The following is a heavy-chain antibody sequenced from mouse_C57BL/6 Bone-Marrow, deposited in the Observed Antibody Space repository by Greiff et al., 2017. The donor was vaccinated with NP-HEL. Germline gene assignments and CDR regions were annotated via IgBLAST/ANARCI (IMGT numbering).Heavy chain of an antibody. CDR2: ISSGSSTI. V-gene: IGHV5-17*01. CDR1: GFTFSDYG. J-gene: IGHJ4*01. CDR3: ARPGGTVVSTGDYYAMDY. D-gene: IGHD1-1*01. Sequence: EVHLVESGGGLVKPGGSLKLSCAASGFTFSDYGMHWVRQAPEKGLEWVAYISSGSSTIYYADTVKGRFPISRDNAKNTLFLQMTSLRSEDTAMYYCARPGGTVVSTGDYYAMDYWGQGTSVTVSS.